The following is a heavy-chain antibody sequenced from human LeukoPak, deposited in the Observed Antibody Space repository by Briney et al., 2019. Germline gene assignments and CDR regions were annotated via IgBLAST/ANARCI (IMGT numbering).Heavy chain of an antibody. CDR2: IIPIFGTA. CDR3: ARVRGRAGIAAAAFDY. D-gene: IGHD6-13*01. CDR1: GYTFTSYG. V-gene: IGHV1-69*05. J-gene: IGHJ4*02. Sequence: ASVKVSCKASGYTFTSYGISWVRQAPGQGLEWMGGIIPIFGTANYAQKFQGRVTITTDESTSTAYMELSSLRSEDTAVYYCARVRGRAGIAAAAFDYWGQGTLVTVSS.